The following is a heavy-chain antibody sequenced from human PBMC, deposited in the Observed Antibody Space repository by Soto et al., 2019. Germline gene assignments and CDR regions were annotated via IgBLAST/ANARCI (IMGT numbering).Heavy chain of an antibody. CDR3: ARSAMAGDYYYYGMDV. CDR2: ISVYSGRT. D-gene: IGHD6-19*01. V-gene: IGHV1-18*04. J-gene: IGHJ6*02. Sequence: ASVKVSCKASGYTFSSYGITWVRQAPGQGLEWMGWISVYSGRTSYAQKLQDRVTMSTDTSTSTAYMELRSLRSDDTAFYYCARSAMAGDYYYYGMDVWGRGTTVTVSS. CDR1: GYTFSSYG.